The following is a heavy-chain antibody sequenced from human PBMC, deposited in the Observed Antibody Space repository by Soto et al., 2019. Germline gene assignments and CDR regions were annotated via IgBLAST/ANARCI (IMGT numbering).Heavy chain of an antibody. CDR1: GFTFSNYN. D-gene: IGHD6-19*01. V-gene: IGHV3-48*02. CDR2: ISSSSSTI. Sequence: EVQLVESGGGLVQPGGSLRLSCAASGFTFSNYNINWVRQAPGKGLEWVSYISSSSSTIYYADSVKGRFTISRDNAKNSLYLQMNSLRDADTALYYSARESAAVAGLFEYWGQGTLVTVSS. CDR3: ARESAAVAGLFEY. J-gene: IGHJ4*02.